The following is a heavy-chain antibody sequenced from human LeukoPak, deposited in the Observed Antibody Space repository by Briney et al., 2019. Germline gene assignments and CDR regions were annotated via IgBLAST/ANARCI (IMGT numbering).Heavy chain of an antibody. D-gene: IGHD2-2*01. CDR2: IYSGGST. Sequence: GGSLRLSCAASDFPFSTYTMNWVRQAPGRGLEWVSIIYSGGSTYYAESVKGRFTISRDNSKNTLDLQMNSLRVEDTAVYYCARDRGGSKRAYDYWGQGTLVTVSS. J-gene: IGHJ4*02. CDR3: ARDRGGSKRAYDY. CDR1: DFPFSTYT. V-gene: IGHV3-66*01.